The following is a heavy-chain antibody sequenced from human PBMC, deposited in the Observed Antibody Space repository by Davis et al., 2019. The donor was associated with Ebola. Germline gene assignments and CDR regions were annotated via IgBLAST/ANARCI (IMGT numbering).Heavy chain of an antibody. Sequence: AASVKVSCKASGYTFTSYDINWVRQATGQGLEWMGWMNPNSGNTGYAQKFQGRVTMTRNTSISTAYKELSSLRSEDTAVYYCARYVNTAMVSYYYGMDVWGKGTTVTVSS. CDR1: GYTFTSYD. CDR2: MNPNSGNT. J-gene: IGHJ6*04. D-gene: IGHD5-18*01. CDR3: ARYVNTAMVSYYYGMDV. V-gene: IGHV1-8*01.